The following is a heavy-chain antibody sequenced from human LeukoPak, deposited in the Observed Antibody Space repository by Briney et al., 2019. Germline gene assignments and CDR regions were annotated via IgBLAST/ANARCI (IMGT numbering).Heavy chain of an antibody. D-gene: IGHD3-22*01. CDR3: ARDLGQYYDTSDNWFDP. Sequence: GGSLRLSCAASGFTFSSYAMSWVRQAPGKGLMWVSRINSDGINTSYADSVKGRFTISRDNAKNTLNLQMNSLRAEDTAVYYCARDLGQYYDTSDNWFDPWGQGTLVTVSS. CDR1: GFTFSSYA. V-gene: IGHV3-74*01. CDR2: INSDGINT. J-gene: IGHJ5*02.